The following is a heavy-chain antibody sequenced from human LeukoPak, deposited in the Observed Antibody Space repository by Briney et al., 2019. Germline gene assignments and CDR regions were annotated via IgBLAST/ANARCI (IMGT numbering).Heavy chain of an antibody. Sequence: GASVKVSCKASGDTFSSYAISWVRQAPGQGLEWMGSIIPNLGNTNYAQKFQGRVTITTDKSTSTAYMELSTLRSEDTDVDNGASPDDSNGYYGNWGQGTLVTVSS. CDR3: ASPDDSNGYYGN. D-gene: IGHD3-22*01. CDR2: IIPNLGNT. J-gene: IGHJ1*01. V-gene: IGHV1-69*04. CDR1: GDTFSSYA.